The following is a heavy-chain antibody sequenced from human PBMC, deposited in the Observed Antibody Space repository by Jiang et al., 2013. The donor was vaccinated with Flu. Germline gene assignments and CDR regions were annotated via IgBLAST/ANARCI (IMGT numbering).Heavy chain of an antibody. CDR3: AHPQVEWELSKRQFYFDN. J-gene: IGHJ4*02. D-gene: IGHD1-7*01. Sequence: KPTQTLTLTCSLSALSAKINEEAVAWIRQPPGKALEWLAIVYWDDDTHYSPSLRSRLTITKDYSKNQVVLTMTNMDPADTATYFCAHPQVEWELSKRQFYFDNWGQGTLVTVAS. CDR1: ALSAKINEEA. CDR2: VYWDDDT. V-gene: IGHV2-5*02.